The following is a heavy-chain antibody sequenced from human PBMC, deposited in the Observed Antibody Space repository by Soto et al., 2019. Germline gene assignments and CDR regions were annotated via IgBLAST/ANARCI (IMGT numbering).Heavy chain of an antibody. CDR2: IIPIFGTA. CDR3: ASILEHPREYYFVY. V-gene: IGHV1-69*13. Sequence: ASVKVSCKASGGTFSSYAISWVRQAPGQGLEWMGGIIPIFGTANYAQKFQGRVTITADESTSTAYMELSSLRSEDTAVYYCASILEHPREYYFVYWGQGTLVTVSS. J-gene: IGHJ4*02. D-gene: IGHD1-1*01. CDR1: GGTFSSYA.